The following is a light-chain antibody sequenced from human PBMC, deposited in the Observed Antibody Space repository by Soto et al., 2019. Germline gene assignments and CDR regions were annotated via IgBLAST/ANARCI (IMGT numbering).Light chain of an antibody. CDR2: DAS. Sequence: EIVLTQSPATLSLSPGERATLSCMASQNVWSNYFAWYQQVPGQAPRLLIYDASTRATAVPDRFTGSGSGTDFTLSISRLEPEDFAVYYCQRYGTSPPYTFGQGTKLEI. CDR3: QRYGTSPPYT. CDR1: QNVWSNY. J-gene: IGKJ2*01. V-gene: IGKV3-20*01.